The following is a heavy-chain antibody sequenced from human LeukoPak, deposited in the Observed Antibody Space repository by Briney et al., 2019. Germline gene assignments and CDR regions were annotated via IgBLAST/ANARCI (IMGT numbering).Heavy chain of an antibody. J-gene: IGHJ3*02. Sequence: PGGSLRLSCAASGFIFNTYNINWVRQAPGEGLEWVSSISSFSRYIYYADSVKGRFTISRDNAKNSLYLQMNGLRAEDTAVYYCAREGLLTGLGHDGFDIWGQGTLVTVSS. CDR2: ISSFSRYI. D-gene: IGHD7-27*01. CDR1: GFIFNTYN. V-gene: IGHV3-21*06. CDR3: AREGLLTGLGHDGFDI.